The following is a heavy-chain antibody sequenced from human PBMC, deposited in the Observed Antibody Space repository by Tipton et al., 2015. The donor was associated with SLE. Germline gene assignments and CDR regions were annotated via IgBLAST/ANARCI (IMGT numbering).Heavy chain of an antibody. CDR2: IYYSGST. J-gene: IGHJ6*02. Sequence: TLSLTCTVSGGSISSSSYYWGWIRQPPGKGLEWIGSIYYSGSTYYNPSLKSRVTISVDTSKNQFSLKLSSVTAADTAVYYCASEGLAAAWDYYYYGMDVWGQGTTVTVSS. V-gene: IGHV4-39*07. D-gene: IGHD6-13*01. CDR3: ASEGLAAAWDYYYYGMDV. CDR1: GGSISSSSYY.